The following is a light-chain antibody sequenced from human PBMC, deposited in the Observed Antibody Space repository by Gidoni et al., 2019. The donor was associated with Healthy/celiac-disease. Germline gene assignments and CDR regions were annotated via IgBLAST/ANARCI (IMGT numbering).Light chain of an antibody. V-gene: IGKV1-39*01. CDR3: QLSYCISRS. CDR1: QRISRY. J-gene: IGKJ2*01. Sequence: DIQMTQSPSSLSASVGDRVTITCRASQRISRYLNWYQQKPGKAPKLLIYAASSLQSGVPARFSGSVSGTDFTLIIVCLQPEEFACDYCQLSYCISRSFG. CDR2: AAS.